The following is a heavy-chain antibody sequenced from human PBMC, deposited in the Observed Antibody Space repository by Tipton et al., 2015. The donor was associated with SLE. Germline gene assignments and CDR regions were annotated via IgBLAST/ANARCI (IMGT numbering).Heavy chain of an antibody. V-gene: IGHV4-59*08. Sequence: TLSLTCTVSGASVSPYYWSWIRQPPGKGLEWIGYIYGGGGTHYNPSLKSRVTISIDTSRNHFSLKLTSVTAADTAVYYCARASETTGTTPMAFDPWGLGALVTVSS. J-gene: IGHJ5*02. CDR3: ARASETTGTTPMAFDP. D-gene: IGHD1-1*01. CDR2: IYGGGGT. CDR1: GASVSPYY.